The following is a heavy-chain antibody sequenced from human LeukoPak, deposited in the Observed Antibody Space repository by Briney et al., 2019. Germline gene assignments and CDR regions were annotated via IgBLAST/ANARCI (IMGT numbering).Heavy chain of an antibody. V-gene: IGHV3-9*01. CDR1: GFTFDDYA. Sequence: SGGSLRLSCTASGFTFDDYAMHWVRQVPGKGLEWVSGISWNSGRIDYADSVKGRFTISRDNARNSLYLQMNSLRAEDTALNYCAKNRASTRYYGMDVWGQGTTVTVSS. CDR3: AKNRASTRYYGMDV. J-gene: IGHJ6*02. D-gene: IGHD2-2*01. CDR2: ISWNSGRI.